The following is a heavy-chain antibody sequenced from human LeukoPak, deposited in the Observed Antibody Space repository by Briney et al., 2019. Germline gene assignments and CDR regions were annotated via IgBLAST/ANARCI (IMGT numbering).Heavy chain of an antibody. D-gene: IGHD2-15*01. Sequence: GESLKISCKGSGYSFTNYWIAWMRQMPEKGLEWMGVIYPGDSDARYSPSFQGQVTISADKSISTAYLQWSSLKASDTAMYYCARQEYCSGGSCYTWFDPWGQGTLVTVSS. CDR1: GYSFTNYW. CDR3: ARQEYCSGGSCYTWFDP. CDR2: IYPGDSDA. V-gene: IGHV5-51*01. J-gene: IGHJ5*02.